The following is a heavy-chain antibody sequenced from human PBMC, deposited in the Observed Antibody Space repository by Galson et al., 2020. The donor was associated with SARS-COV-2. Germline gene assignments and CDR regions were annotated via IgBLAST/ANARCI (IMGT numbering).Heavy chain of an antibody. CDR1: GGSISSGDYY. J-gene: IGHJ4*02. D-gene: IGHD2-2*01. Sequence: SETLSLTCTVSGGSISSGDYYWSWIRQPPGKGLEWIGYIYYSGSTYYNPSLKSRVTISVDTSKNQFSLKLSSVTAADTAVYYCARHCSSTSCPTHGHRWGQGTLVTVSS. V-gene: IGHV4-30-4*01. CDR2: IYYSGST. CDR3: ARHCSSTSCPTHGHR.